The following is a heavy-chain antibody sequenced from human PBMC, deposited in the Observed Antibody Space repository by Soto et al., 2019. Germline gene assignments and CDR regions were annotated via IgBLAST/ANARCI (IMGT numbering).Heavy chain of an antibody. V-gene: IGHV4-59*01. J-gene: IGHJ4*02. CDR3: ARGYSSGWFDFDY. Sequence: SETLSLTCTVSGGSISSYYWSWIRQPPGKGLEWIGYIYYSGSTNYNPSLKSRVTISVDTSKNQFSLKLSSVTAADTAVYYCARGYSSGWFDFDYWGQGTLVTVSS. CDR2: IYYSGST. D-gene: IGHD6-19*01. CDR1: GGSISSYY.